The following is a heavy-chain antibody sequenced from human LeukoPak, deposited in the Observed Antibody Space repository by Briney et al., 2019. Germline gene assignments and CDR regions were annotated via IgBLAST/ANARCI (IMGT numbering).Heavy chain of an antibody. D-gene: IGHD6-19*01. CDR2: IYYSGST. J-gene: IGHJ6*03. CDR1: GGSISSHY. CDR3: ARAPSGWYDEDYYYYMDV. Sequence: PSETLSLTCTVSGGSISSHYWSWIRQPPGKGLEWIGYIYYSGSTNYNPSLKSRVTISVDTSKNQFSLKLSSVTAADTAVYYCARAPSGWYDEDYYYYMDVWGKGTTVTVSS. V-gene: IGHV4-59*11.